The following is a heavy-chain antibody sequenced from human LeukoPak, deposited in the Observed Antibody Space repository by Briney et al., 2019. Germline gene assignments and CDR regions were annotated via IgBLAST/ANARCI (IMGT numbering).Heavy chain of an antibody. D-gene: IGHD2-8*01. CDR3: ARLNDYGDY. CDR2: INPSGGST. V-gene: IGHV1-46*01. Sequence: ASVKVSCKASGYAFTTYYLHWVRQAPGQGLEWMGIINPSGGSTNYAQKFQGRVTITRDTSTSTVYMELSSLKSEDTAVYYCARLNDYGDYWGQGTLVTVSS. CDR1: GYAFTTYY. J-gene: IGHJ4*02.